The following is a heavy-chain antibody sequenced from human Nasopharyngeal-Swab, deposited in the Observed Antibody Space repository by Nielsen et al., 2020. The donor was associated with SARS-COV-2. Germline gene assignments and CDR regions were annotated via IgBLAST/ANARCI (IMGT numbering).Heavy chain of an antibody. CDR2: IYPGDSDT. D-gene: IGHD5-12*01. CDR1: GYSFTSYW. J-gene: IGHJ3*02. Sequence: GESLKISCTGSGYSFTSYWIGWVRQMPGKGLEWMGIIYPGDSDTRYSPSFQGQVTISADKSISTAYLQWSSLKASDTAMYYCARQLRSRTNDAFDIWGQGTMVAVSS. V-gene: IGHV5-51*01. CDR3: ARQLRSRTNDAFDI.